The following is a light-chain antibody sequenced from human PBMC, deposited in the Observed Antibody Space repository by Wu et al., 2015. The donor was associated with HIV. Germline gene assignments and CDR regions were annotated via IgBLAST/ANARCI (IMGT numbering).Light chain of an antibody. V-gene: IGKV1-27*01. CDR3: QQRSNWPFT. CDR2: TAS. CDR1: QGINNY. J-gene: IGKJ3*01. Sequence: DIQMTQSPSSLSASVGDRVTITCRASQGINNYLAWYQQKPGKVPKLLIYTASTLESGVPSRFSGSGSGTDFTLTISSLEPEDFAVYYCQQRSNWPFTFGPGTKVDIK.